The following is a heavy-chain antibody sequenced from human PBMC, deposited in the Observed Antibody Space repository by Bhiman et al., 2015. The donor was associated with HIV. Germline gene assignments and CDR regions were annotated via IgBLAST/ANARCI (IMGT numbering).Heavy chain of an antibody. CDR1: GFTVNNDY. CDR3: AKDLNDVGVYDNFYYYGMDV. D-gene: IGHD5/OR15-5a*01. CDR2: IYADGST. J-gene: IGHJ6*02. Sequence: EVQLLASGGGLIQPGGSLRLSWAASGFTVNNDYIYWVRQAPGKGLEWVAVIYADGSTFFADSVKDRFAISTDSSRNTVSLQMNSLRAEDTAVYYCAKDLNDVGVYDNFYYYGMDVWGQGTTVTVSS. V-gene: IGHV3-53*01.